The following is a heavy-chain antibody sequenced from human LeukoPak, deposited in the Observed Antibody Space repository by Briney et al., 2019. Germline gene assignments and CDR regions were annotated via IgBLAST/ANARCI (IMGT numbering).Heavy chain of an antibody. D-gene: IGHD3-10*01. CDR2: MSGDGSNT. J-gene: IGHJ4*02. Sequence: GRSLRLSCAASGFTFSTYAIHWVRQGPGKGLEWVAVMSGDGSNTHHADSVEGRFTISRDNSKNILYLQMNSLRAEDTAVYYCARAASEVRGVILTKWGQGTLVTVSS. CDR1: GFTFSTYA. V-gene: IGHV3-30-3*01. CDR3: ARAASEVRGVILTK.